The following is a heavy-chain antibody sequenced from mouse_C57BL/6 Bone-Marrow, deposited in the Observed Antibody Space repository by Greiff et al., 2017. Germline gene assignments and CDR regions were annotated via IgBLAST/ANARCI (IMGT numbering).Heavy chain of an antibody. CDR2: IDPSDSYT. CDR1: GYTFTSYW. Sequence: VQLQQPGAELVMPGASVKLSCKASGYTFTSYWMHWVKQRPGQGLEWIGEIDPSDSYTNYNQKFKGKSTLTVDTSSSTAYMQLSSLTSEDSAVYYCARGYYGSSSYYYAMDYWGQGTSVTVSS. J-gene: IGHJ4*01. V-gene: IGHV1-69*01. D-gene: IGHD1-1*01. CDR3: ARGYYGSSSYYYAMDY.